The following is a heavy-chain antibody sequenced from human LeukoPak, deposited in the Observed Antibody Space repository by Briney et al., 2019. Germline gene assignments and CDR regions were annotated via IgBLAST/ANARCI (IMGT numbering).Heavy chain of an antibody. V-gene: IGHV3-73*01. Sequence: GGSLRLSCAASGFTFSGSAMHWVRQASGKGLEWVGRIRSKANSYATAYAASVKGRFTISRDDSKNTAYLQMNSLKTEDTAVYYCTTQLTPYYYYYYMDVWGKGTTVTVSS. CDR3: TTQLTPYYYYYYMDV. CDR1: GFTFSGSA. J-gene: IGHJ6*03. CDR2: IRSKANSYAT. D-gene: IGHD3-9*01.